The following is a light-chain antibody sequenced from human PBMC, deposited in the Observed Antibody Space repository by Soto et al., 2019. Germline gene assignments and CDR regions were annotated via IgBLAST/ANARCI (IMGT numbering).Light chain of an antibody. CDR1: SFDVGGYNY. CDR3: SSYTSTSTPVV. V-gene: IGLV2-14*03. J-gene: IGLJ2*01. CDR2: DVS. Sequence: QSALTQPASVSGSPGQSITISCTGTSFDVGGYNYVSWYQHHPDKAPKLMIYDVSNRPSGVSNRFSGSKSGDTASLTISGLQAEDEADYYCSSYTSTSTPVVFGGGTKLTVL.